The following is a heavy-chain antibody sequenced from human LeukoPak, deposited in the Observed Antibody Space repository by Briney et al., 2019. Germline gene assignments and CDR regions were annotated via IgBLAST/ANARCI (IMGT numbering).Heavy chain of an antibody. J-gene: IGHJ4*02. CDR1: GYTFTSYG. CDR3: ARGGYSGYGRTSSPFDY. V-gene: IGHV1-18*01. D-gene: IGHD5-12*01. Sequence: ASVKVSCKASGYTFTSYGISWLRQAPGQGLEWMGWISAYNGNTNYAQKLQGRVTMTTDTSTSTAYMELRSLRSDDTAVYYCARGGYSGYGRTSSPFDYWGQGTLVTVSS. CDR2: ISAYNGNT.